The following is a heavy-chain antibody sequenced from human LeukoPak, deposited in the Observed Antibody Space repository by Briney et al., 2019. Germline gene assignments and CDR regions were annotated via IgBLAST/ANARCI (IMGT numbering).Heavy chain of an antibody. CDR1: GFPFSSFS. D-gene: IGHD1-1*01. Sequence: KPGGSLRLSCAASGFPFSSFSMNWVRQAPGKGLGWVSCISSSSTYIYYADSVKGRFTISRDNAKNSLSLQMNSLRAEDTAVYYCARDSGSNGLYYYMGVWGKGTTVTVSS. J-gene: IGHJ6*03. CDR3: ARDSGSNGLYYYMGV. CDR2: ISSSSTYI. V-gene: IGHV3-21*01.